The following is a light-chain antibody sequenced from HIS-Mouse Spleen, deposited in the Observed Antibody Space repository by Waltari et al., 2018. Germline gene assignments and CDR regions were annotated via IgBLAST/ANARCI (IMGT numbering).Light chain of an antibody. V-gene: IGLV2-11*01. CDR1: SSDVGGYNY. J-gene: IGLJ1*01. CDR3: CSYAGSYSYV. CDR2: DVS. Sequence: QSALTQPRSVSGSPGQSVTISCTGTSSDVGGYNYVAWYQQHPGKAPPLMIYDVSKRPSGVPDRFSGSKSGNTASLTISGLQAEDEADYYCCSYAGSYSYVFGTGTKVTVL.